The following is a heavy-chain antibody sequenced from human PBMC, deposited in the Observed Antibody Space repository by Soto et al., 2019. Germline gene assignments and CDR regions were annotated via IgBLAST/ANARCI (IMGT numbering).Heavy chain of an antibody. D-gene: IGHD6-19*01. CDR3: AKDLRVAGTFDV. J-gene: IGHJ3*01. Sequence: GGSLRLSCAASGFTFSSYSMNWVRQAPGKGLEWVSSISSSSSYIYYADSVKGRFTISRDNAKNSLYLQMNSLRAEDTAVYYCAKDLRVAGTFDVWGQGTMVTVSS. CDR2: ISSSSSYI. CDR1: GFTFSSYS. V-gene: IGHV3-21*01.